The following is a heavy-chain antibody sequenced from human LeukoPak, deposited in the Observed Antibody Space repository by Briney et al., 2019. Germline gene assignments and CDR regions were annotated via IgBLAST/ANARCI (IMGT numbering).Heavy chain of an antibody. CDR2: INPSGGST. V-gene: IGHV1-46*01. Sequence: AASVKVSCKASGYTFTSYYMPWVRQAPGQGLEWMGIINPSGGSTSYAQKFQGRVTMTRNTSTSTVYMELSSLRSEYTAVYYCARDGVHYYDSSGYYFDYWGQGTLVTVSS. D-gene: IGHD3-22*01. CDR3: ARDGVHYYDSSGYYFDY. CDR1: GYTFTSYY. J-gene: IGHJ4*02.